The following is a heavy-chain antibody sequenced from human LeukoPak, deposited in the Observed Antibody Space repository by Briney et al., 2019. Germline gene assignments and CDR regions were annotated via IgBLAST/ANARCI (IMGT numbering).Heavy chain of an antibody. J-gene: IGHJ6*02. CDR2: IYYSGST. CDR3: PRHRTSPYYYGMDV. CDR1: GGSVSSSSYY. V-gene: IGHV4-39*01. Sequence: SETLSLTCTVSGGSVSSSSYYWGWIRQPPGTGLEWIGSIYYSGSTYYNPSLKSRVTISVDTSKNQFSLKLSSVTAADTAVYYCPRHRTSPYYYGMDVWGQGTTVTVSS. D-gene: IGHD2-2*01.